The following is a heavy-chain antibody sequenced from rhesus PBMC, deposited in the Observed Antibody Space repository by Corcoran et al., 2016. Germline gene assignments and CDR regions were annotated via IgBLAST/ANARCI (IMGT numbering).Heavy chain of an antibody. CDR1: GGSISSYYW. D-gene: IGHD2-15*01. J-gene: IGHJ4*01. V-gene: IGHV4-93*01. CDR3: ASTDCSNSDCASGDD. CDR2: IYGVGGKP. Sequence: QVQLQESGPAVVKPSETLSLTCAVSGGSISSYYWWSWIRPSPGKGLEWIGGIYGVGGKPENKPFHKSRCPISTETAKKHVALKVTSVTAADTAVYYWASTDCSNSDCASGDDWGQGGLVTVSS.